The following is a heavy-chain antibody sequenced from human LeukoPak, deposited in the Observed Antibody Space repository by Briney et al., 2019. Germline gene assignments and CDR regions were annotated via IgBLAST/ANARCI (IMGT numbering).Heavy chain of an antibody. V-gene: IGHV4-39*07. Sequence: SETLSLTCTVSGGSISSSSYYWGWIRQPPGKGLEWIGSIYYSGSTYYNPSLKSRVTISVDTSKNQFSLKLSSVTAADTAVYYCARESYNWNQNNWFDPWGQGTLVTVSS. D-gene: IGHD1-20*01. CDR2: IYYSGST. CDR3: ARESYNWNQNNWFDP. J-gene: IGHJ5*02. CDR1: GGSISSSSYY.